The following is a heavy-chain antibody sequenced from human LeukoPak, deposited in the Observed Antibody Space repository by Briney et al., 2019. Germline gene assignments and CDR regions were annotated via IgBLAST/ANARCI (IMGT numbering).Heavy chain of an antibody. CDR2: IIPIFGTA. J-gene: IGHJ6*03. V-gene: IGHV1-69*06. CDR3: AVVAAEYYYYYMDV. CDR1: GGTFSSYA. D-gene: IGHD2-15*01. Sequence: SVKVSCKASGGTFSSYAISWVRQAPGQGLEWMGGIIPIFGTANYAQKFQGRVTITADKSTSTAYMELSSLRSEDTAVYYCAVVAAEYYYYYMDVWGKGTTVTVSS.